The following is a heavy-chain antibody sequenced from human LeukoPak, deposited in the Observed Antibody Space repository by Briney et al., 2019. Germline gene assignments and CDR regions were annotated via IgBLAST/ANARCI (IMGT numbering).Heavy chain of an antibody. D-gene: IGHD3-10*02. CDR2: ISSSGSTI. CDR3: AELGITMIGGV. Sequence: GGSLRLSCAASGFTFSSYEMNWVRQAPGKGLEWASYISSSGSTIYYADSVKGRFTISRDNAKNSLYLQMNSLRAEDTAVYCCAELGITMIGGVWGKGTTVAIFS. CDR1: GFTFSSYE. V-gene: IGHV3-48*03. J-gene: IGHJ6*04.